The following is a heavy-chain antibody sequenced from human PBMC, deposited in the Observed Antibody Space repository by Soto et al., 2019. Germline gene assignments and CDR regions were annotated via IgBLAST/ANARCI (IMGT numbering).Heavy chain of an antibody. J-gene: IGHJ6*02. CDR3: ARDFRGIAVAGLTGGMDV. D-gene: IGHD6-19*01. CDR2: TYYRSKWYN. CDR1: GDSVSSNSAA. Sequence: PSQTLSLTCAIPGDSVSSNSAAWNSIRQSPSRGLEWLGRTYYRSKWYNDYAVSVKSRITINPDTSKNQFSLQLNSVTPEDTAVYYCARDFRGIAVAGLTGGMDVWGQGTTVTVSS. V-gene: IGHV6-1*01.